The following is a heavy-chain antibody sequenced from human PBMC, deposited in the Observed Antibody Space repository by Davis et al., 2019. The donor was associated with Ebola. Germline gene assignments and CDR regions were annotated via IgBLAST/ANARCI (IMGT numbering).Heavy chain of an antibody. CDR2: ISSSSSTI. CDR3: ASLLLPGTADFDS. CDR1: GFTFSSYS. J-gene: IGHJ4*02. D-gene: IGHD2-15*01. V-gene: IGHV3-48*01. Sequence: GESLKISCAASGFTFSSYSMNWVRQAPGKGLEWVSYISSSSSTIYYADSVKGRFTISRDNAKNTLFLQMNSLRAEDTAVYYCASLLLPGTADFDSWGQGTLVTVSS.